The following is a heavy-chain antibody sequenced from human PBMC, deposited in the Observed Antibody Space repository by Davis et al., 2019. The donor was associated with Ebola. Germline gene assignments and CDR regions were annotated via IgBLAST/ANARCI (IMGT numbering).Heavy chain of an antibody. CDR3: ARGRRLYSSSRFDY. Sequence: MPSETLSLTCAVYGGSFSGYYWSWIRQPPGKGLEWIGEINHSGSTNYNPSLKSRVTISVDTSKKQFSLKLSSVTAADTAVYYCARGRRLYSSSRFDYWGQGTLVTVSS. V-gene: IGHV4-34*01. D-gene: IGHD6-13*01. J-gene: IGHJ4*02. CDR2: INHSGST. CDR1: GGSFSGYY.